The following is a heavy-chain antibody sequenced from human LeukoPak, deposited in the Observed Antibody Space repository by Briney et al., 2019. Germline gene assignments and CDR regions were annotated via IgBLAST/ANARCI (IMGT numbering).Heavy chain of an antibody. J-gene: IGHJ4*02. CDR2: ISSDGSGK. CDR1: GFTFITYW. Sequence: PGGSLRLSCAASGFTFITYWMTWVRQAPGKGLEWVASISSDGSGKYYMDSVKGRFTISRDNAKHSLFLQMNSLRAEDTAVHCCGRVRPGDAVYWGQGTLVTVSS. V-gene: IGHV3-7*01. CDR3: GRVRPGDAVY. D-gene: IGHD1-26*01.